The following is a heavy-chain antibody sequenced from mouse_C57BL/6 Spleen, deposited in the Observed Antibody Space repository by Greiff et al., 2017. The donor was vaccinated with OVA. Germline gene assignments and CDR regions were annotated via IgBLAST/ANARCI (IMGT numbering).Heavy chain of an antibody. D-gene: IGHD2-3*01. CDR1: GFSLTSYG. Sequence: QVQLQQSGPGLVQPSQSLSITCTVSGFSLTSYGVHWVRQSPGKGLEWLGVIWRGGSTDYNAAFISRLSISKDNSKSQVFFKMNRLQADDTAKYYGARDGYYVGFDYWGQGTTLTVSS. V-gene: IGHV2-2*01. CDR3: ARDGYYVGFDY. J-gene: IGHJ2*01. CDR2: IWRGGST.